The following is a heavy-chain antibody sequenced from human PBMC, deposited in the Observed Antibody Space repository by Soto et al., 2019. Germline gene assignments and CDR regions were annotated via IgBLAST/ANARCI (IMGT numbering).Heavy chain of an antibody. V-gene: IGHV4-59*01. Sequence: QVQLQESGPGLVKPSETLSLTCTVSGGSISSYYWSWIRQPPGKGLEWIGYIYYSGSTNYNPSLKSRXXIXVXXSKTQFSLKLSSVTAADTAVYYCARGPPVAGYFDYWGQGTLVTVSS. CDR2: IYYSGST. CDR1: GGSISSYY. J-gene: IGHJ4*02. CDR3: ARGPPVAGYFDY. D-gene: IGHD6-19*01.